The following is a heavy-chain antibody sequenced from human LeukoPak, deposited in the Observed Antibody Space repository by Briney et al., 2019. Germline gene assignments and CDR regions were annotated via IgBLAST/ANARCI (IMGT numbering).Heavy chain of an antibody. CDR2: INHSGGT. CDR1: GGSFSGYY. V-gene: IGHV4-34*01. D-gene: IGHD3-16*01. Sequence: SETLSLTCAVYGGSFSGYYWSWIRQPPGKGLEWIGEINHSGGTNYNPSLKSRVTISVDTSKNQFTLKLSSVTAADTAVYYCATRWGGQRAWDVWGKGTTVTVSS. CDR3: ATRWGGQRAWDV. J-gene: IGHJ6*04.